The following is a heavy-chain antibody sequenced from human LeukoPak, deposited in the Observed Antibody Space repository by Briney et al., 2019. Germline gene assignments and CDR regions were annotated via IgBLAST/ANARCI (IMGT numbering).Heavy chain of an antibody. CDR1: GYTFTGYY. Sequence: GASVKVSCKASGYTFTGYYMHWVRQAPGQGLEWMGWINPNSGGTNYAQKFQGRVTMTRDTSISTAYMELSRLRSDDTAVYYCARDRLGYCSSTSCLSRLFDPWGQGTLVTVSS. D-gene: IGHD2-2*01. J-gene: IGHJ5*02. V-gene: IGHV1-2*02. CDR3: ARDRLGYCSSTSCLSRLFDP. CDR2: INPNSGGT.